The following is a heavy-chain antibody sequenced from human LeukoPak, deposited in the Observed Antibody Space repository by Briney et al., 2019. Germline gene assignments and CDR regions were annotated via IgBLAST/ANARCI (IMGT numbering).Heavy chain of an antibody. J-gene: IGHJ4*02. Sequence: PSETLSLTCTVDGYSISSGYYWGWIRQPPGKGLEWIGSIYYSGSTYYNPSLESRVTISVDTSKNQFSLKLSSVTAADTAVYYCARSKGGATSHDYWGQGTLVTVSS. D-gene: IGHD1-26*01. V-gene: IGHV4-38-2*02. CDR3: ARSKGGATSHDY. CDR1: GYSISSGYY. CDR2: IYYSGST.